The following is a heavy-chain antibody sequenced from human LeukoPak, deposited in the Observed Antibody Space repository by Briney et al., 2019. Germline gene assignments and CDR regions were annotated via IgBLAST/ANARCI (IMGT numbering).Heavy chain of an antibody. V-gene: IGHV3-23*01. CDR1: GFTFSSYA. CDR2: ISGSGGST. D-gene: IGHD3-3*01. J-gene: IGHJ4*02. CDR3: ASEIIFGSFDY. Sequence: GGSLRLSCAASGFTFSSYAMSWVRQTPVKGLEWVSVISGSGGSTYYADSVKGRFTISRDNSKNTLYLQMNSLRAEDTAVYYCASEIIFGSFDYWGQGTLVTVSS.